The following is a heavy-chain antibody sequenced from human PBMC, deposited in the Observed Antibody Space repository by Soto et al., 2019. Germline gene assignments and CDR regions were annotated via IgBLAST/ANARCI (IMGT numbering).Heavy chain of an antibody. CDR1: GYSFTSYW. CDR2: IYPGDSDT. J-gene: IGHJ6*02. Sequence: EVQLVQSGAEVKKPGESLKISCKGSGYSFTSYWIGWVRQMPGKGLEWMGIIYPGDSDTRYSPSFQGQVTISADKSISTAYLQWSSLKASDTAMYYCVRTSAAGKYYYGMDVWGQGTTVTVSS. D-gene: IGHD6-13*01. CDR3: VRTSAAGKYYYGMDV. V-gene: IGHV5-51*01.